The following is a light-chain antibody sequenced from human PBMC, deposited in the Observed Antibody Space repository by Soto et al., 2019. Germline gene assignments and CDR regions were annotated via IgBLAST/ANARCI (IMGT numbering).Light chain of an antibody. J-gene: IGKJ3*01. CDR3: QQYKSLLS. CDR2: DAS. V-gene: IGKV1-33*01. Sequence: DIQMIQSPSSLSASVGDRVTITCQASQDISKYLNWYQQKPGKAPKLLIYDASNLETGVPSRFSGSGSGTDFTLTINSLQPEDIAKYYCQQYKSLLSFGPGTKVDIK. CDR1: QDISKY.